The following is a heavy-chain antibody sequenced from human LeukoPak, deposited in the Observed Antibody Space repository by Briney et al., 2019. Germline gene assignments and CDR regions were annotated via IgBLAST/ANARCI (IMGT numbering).Heavy chain of an antibody. CDR2: ISAYNGNT. J-gene: IGHJ4*02. CDR3: ASGSTSCYTPTCNPYYFDY. CDR1: GYTFTSYG. V-gene: IGHV1-18*01. D-gene: IGHD2-2*02. Sequence: EASVKVSCKASGYTFTSYGISWVRQAPGQGLEWMGWISAYNGNTNYAQKLQGRVTMTTDTSTSTAYMELRSLRSDDTAVYYCASGSTSCYTPTCNPYYFDYWGQGTLVTVSS.